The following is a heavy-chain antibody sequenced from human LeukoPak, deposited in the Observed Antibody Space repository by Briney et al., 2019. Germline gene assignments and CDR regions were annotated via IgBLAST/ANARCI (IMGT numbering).Heavy chain of an antibody. D-gene: IGHD6-13*01. CDR2: LVGSSST. J-gene: IGHJ4*02. Sequence: PGGSLGLSCAASGFTFSNFAMTWVRQAPGKGLEWVSSLVGSSSTYYADSLKGRFTISRDDAKNSLYLQMNSLRAEDTAVYYCARIGAGSSRDYWGQGTLVTVSS. CDR1: GFTFSNFA. V-gene: IGHV3-21*01. CDR3: ARIGAGSSRDY.